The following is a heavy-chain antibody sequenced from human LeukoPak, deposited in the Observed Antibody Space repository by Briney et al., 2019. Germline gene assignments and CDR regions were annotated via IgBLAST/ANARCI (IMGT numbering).Heavy chain of an antibody. J-gene: IGHJ4*02. CDR1: GGSISSYY. CDR2: IYHSGST. Sequence: PSETLSLTCTVSGGSISSYYWSWIRQPPGKGLEWIGYIYHSGSTYYNPSLKSRVTISVDRSKNQFSLKLSSVTAADTAVYYCARDFRYSSSWVWSQGTLVTVSS. D-gene: IGHD6-13*01. V-gene: IGHV4-59*12. CDR3: ARDFRYSSSWV.